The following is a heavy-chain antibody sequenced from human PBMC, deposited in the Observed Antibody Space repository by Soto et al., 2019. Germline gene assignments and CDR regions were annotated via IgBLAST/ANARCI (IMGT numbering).Heavy chain of an antibody. J-gene: IGHJ6*02. D-gene: IGHD6-19*01. CDR2: ISYDGSNK. CDR3: AKGGIAVASPPGWGGGNYYYGMDV. CDR1: GFTFSSYG. Sequence: LRLSCAASGFTFSSYGMHWVRQAPGKGLEWVAVISYDGSNKYYADSVKGRFTISRDNSKNTLYLQMNSLRAEDTAVYYCAKGGIAVASPPGWGGGNYYYGMDVWGQGTTVTVSS. V-gene: IGHV3-30*18.